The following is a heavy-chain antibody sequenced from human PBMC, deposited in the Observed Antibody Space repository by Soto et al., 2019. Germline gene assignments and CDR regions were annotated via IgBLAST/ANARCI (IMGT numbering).Heavy chain of an antibody. CDR3: ARRTDYGDYYFDY. V-gene: IGHV4-59*08. Sequence: SDTLSLTCTVSGGSISSYYWSWIRQPPGKGLEWIGYIYYSGSTNYNPSLKSRVTISVDTSKNQFSLKLSSVTAADTAVYYCARRTDYGDYYFDYWGQGTLVTVSS. J-gene: IGHJ4*02. CDR1: GGSISSYY. D-gene: IGHD4-17*01. CDR2: IYYSGST.